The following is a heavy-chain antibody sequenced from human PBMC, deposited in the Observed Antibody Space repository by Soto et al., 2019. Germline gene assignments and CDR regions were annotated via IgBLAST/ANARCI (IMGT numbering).Heavy chain of an antibody. J-gene: IGHJ4*02. V-gene: IGHV1-69*13. CDR2: IIPIFGTA. CDR3: ARSWSGSSSAADD. Sequence: SVKVACKASGGKFSRYAISRLRLAPGQGLEWMGGIIPIFGTANYAQKFQGRVTITADEYTSTAYMERSSLRSEDTAVYYCARSWSGSSSAADDWGQGTLVTVSS. D-gene: IGHD6-6*01. CDR1: GGKFSRYA.